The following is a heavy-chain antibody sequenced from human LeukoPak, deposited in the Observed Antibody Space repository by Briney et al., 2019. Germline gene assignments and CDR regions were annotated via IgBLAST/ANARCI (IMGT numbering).Heavy chain of an antibody. J-gene: IGHJ4*02. Sequence: PSETLSLTCTVSGGSINSYYWSWIRQPPGKGLEWIGYIHYSGSTNYNPSLKSGVTISVDTSKNQFSLKLSSVTAADTAVYYCARSSIRSSGYYYADYWGQGTLVTVSS. D-gene: IGHD3-22*01. CDR2: IHYSGST. V-gene: IGHV4-59*08. CDR1: GGSINSYY. CDR3: ARSSIRSSGYYYADY.